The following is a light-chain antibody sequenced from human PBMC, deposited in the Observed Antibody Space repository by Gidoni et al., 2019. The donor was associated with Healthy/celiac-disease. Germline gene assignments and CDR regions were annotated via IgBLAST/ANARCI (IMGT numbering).Light chain of an antibody. CDR2: DAS. CDR3: QQYDNLPPXT. J-gene: IGKJ2*02. V-gene: IGKV1-33*01. CDR1: KDISNY. Sequence: DIQMPQSQSSLSASVGDRVTITCQASKDISNYLNWYQQKPGKAHKLLIYDASNLETGVPSRFSGSGSGTDFTFTISSLQPEDIATYYCQQYDNLPPXTFGQGTKLEIK.